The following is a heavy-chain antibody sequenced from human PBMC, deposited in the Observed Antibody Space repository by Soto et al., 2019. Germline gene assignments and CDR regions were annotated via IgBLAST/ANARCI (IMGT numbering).Heavy chain of an antibody. CDR2: IWYDGSKQ. CDR3: ARDVVGYCRSSTCENSDY. CDR1: GVTFSSYG. Sequence: GGSLRLSCVATGVTFSSYGMNWVRQAPGKGLEWVAVIWYDGSKQYYADSVKGRFSISRDNSKDTLYLQMNSLRAEDTAVYYCARDVVGYCRSSTCENSDYWGQGTLVTV. D-gene: IGHD2-2*01. J-gene: IGHJ4*02. V-gene: IGHV3-33*01.